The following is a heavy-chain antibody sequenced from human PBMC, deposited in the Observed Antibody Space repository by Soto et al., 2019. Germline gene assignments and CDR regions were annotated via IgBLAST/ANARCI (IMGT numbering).Heavy chain of an antibody. V-gene: IGHV3-30-3*01. CDR1: GFTFSSYA. CDR2: ISYDGSNK. J-gene: IGHJ6*02. D-gene: IGHD6-6*01. Sequence: GGSLRLSCAASGFTFSSYAMHWVRQAPGKGLEWVAVISYDGSNKYYADSVKGRFTISRDNSKNTLYLQMNSLRAEDTAVYYCASRIAAWTKPQYDYYYYGMDVWGQGTTVTVSS. CDR3: ASRIAAWTKPQYDYYYYGMDV.